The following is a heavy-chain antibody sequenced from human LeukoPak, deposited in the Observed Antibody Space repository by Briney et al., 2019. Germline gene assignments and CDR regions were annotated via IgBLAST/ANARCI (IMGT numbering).Heavy chain of an antibody. CDR1: GFTFSDAW. D-gene: IGHD6-13*01. CDR3: ARVRLGQQLAYYMDV. V-gene: IGHV3-15*01. CDR2: IKNKVDGGTT. Sequence: GGSLRLSCAASGFTFSDAWMSWVRQAPGKGLEWVGRIKNKVDGGTTDYAAPVKGRFTISRDDSKNTLYVQMNSLKTEDTAVYYCARVRLGQQLAYYMDVWGKGTTVTVSS. J-gene: IGHJ6*03.